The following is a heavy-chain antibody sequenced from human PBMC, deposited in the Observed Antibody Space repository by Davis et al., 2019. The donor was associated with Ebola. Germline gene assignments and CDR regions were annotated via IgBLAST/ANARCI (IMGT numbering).Heavy chain of an antibody. V-gene: IGHV1-18*01. CDR1: GYTFTSYG. CDR2: ISAYTGNT. Sequence: ASVKVSCKASGYTFTSYGISWVRQAPGQGLEWMGWISAYTGNTKYAQKLQGRVTMTTDTSTSTAYMELRSLRSDDTAVYYCARAGDFWSGYYSPYYYYMDVWGKGTTVTVSS. J-gene: IGHJ6*03. CDR3: ARAGDFWSGYYSPYYYYMDV. D-gene: IGHD3-3*01.